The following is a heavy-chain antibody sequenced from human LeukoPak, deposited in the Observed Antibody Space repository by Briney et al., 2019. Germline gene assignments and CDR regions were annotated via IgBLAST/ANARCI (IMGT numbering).Heavy chain of an antibody. CDR3: IRDFRSADL. CDR2: IYVDGRTT. CDR1: GFTFDDYA. V-gene: IGHV3-74*01. Sequence: GRSLRLSCAASGFTFDDYAMHWVWQAPGKGLVWVSRIYVDGRTTNYADSVKGRFTISRDNAKNTVYLEMNSLSVEDTATYYCIRDFRSADLWGQGTLVTVTS. J-gene: IGHJ5*02.